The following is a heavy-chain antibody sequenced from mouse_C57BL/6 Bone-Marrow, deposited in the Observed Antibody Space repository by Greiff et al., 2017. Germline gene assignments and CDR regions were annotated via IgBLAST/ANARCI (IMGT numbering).Heavy chain of an antibody. J-gene: IGHJ1*03. CDR2: IWTGGGT. CDR1: GFSLTSYA. CDR3: ARNSPLTTVDWYIDV. Sequence: VQLVESGPGLVAPSQSLSITCTVSGFSLTSYAISWVRQPPGKGLEWLGVIWTGGGTNYNSALKSSLSISKDNSKSQVFLKMNSLQTDDTARYYCARNSPLTTVDWYIDVWGTGTTVTVSS. D-gene: IGHD1-1*01. V-gene: IGHV2-9-1*01.